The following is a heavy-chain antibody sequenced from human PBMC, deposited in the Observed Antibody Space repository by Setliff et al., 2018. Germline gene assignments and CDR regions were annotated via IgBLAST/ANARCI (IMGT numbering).Heavy chain of an antibody. CDR3: ARRATYYNFWSGYYDY. J-gene: IGHJ4*02. CDR1: GDSIRSGYYY. D-gene: IGHD3-3*01. Sequence: SETLSRTCTVSGDSIRSGYYYWTWIRQSAGKGLEWIGHFYTSGNTNYNPSLKSRVTISVDTSKNQFSLKLSSVTAADTAVYYCARRATYYNFWSGYYDYWGQGTLVTVSS. V-gene: IGHV4-61*09. CDR2: FYTSGNT.